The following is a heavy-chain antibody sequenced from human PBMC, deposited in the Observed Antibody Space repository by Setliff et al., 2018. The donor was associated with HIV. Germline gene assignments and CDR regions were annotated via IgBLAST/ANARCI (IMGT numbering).Heavy chain of an antibody. CDR3: ARNFGLSPSGKYYYYYGMDI. CDR1: GYTFTSYY. CDR2: INPSGGST. V-gene: IGHV1-46*01. Sequence: ASVKVSCKASGYTFTSYYMLWVRQAPGQGLEWMGIINPSGGSTSYAQKFQGRVTMTRDTSINAAYMELRGLRSDDTAVYYCARNFGLSPSGKYYYYYGMDIWGQGTTVTVSS. D-gene: IGHD3-10*01. J-gene: IGHJ6*02.